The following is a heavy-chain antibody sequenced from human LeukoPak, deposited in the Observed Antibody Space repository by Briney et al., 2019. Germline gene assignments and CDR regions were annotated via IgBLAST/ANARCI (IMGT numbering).Heavy chain of an antibody. J-gene: IGHJ3*02. V-gene: IGHV4-59*01. CDR1: GGPITYYS. CDR3: ARLQPNTGEWAFDI. Sequence: PSETLSLTCTVSGGPITYYSWSWVRQPPGEGLEWIGYISNGGTTNYNPSLKSRVTISVDKSKNQLSLKLGSVTAADTAVYHCARLQPNTGEWAFDIWGPGTLVTVS. D-gene: IGHD1-1*01. CDR2: ISNGGTT.